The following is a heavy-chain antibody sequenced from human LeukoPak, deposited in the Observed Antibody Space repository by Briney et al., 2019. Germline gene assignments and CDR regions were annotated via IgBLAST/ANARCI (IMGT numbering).Heavy chain of an antibody. V-gene: IGHV3-48*04. J-gene: IGHJ3*02. CDR3: ARYGMGATTGKSFQSPTQLNAFDI. CDR2: ISSSSSTI. CDR1: GFTFSSYS. D-gene: IGHD1-26*01. Sequence: PGGSLRLSCAASGFTFSSYSMNWVRQAPGKGLEWVSYISSSSSTIYYADSVKGRFTISRDNAKNSLYLQMNSLRAEDTAVYYCARYGMGATTGKSFQSPTQLNAFDIWGQGTMVTVSS.